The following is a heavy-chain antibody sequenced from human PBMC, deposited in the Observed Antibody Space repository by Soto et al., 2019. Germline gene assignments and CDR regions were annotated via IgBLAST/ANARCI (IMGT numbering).Heavy chain of an antibody. Sequence: QVQLVQSGTEVKKPGASVKVSCKASGYTFTTYGFNWVRQAPGQGLEWMGWISGYNGNTNYPLKFQGRVTLTTDTSRSTAYMELRSLRSDDTAVYYCARGAHGSGYAVYWGQGPLVTVSS. J-gene: IGHJ4*02. V-gene: IGHV1-18*01. D-gene: IGHD3-3*01. CDR1: GYTFTTYG. CDR2: ISGYNGNT. CDR3: ARGAHGSGYAVY.